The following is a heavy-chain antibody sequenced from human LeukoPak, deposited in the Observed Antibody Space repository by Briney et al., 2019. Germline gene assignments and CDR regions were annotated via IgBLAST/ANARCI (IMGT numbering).Heavy chain of an antibody. Sequence: SETLSLTCTVSGGSISSSSYYWGWIRQPPGKGLEWIGSIYYSGSTYYNPSLKSRVTISLDTSKNQFSLKLSSVTAADTAVYYCARDGYYYDSSGYFRIAFDIWGQGTMVTVSS. CDR1: GGSISSSSYY. J-gene: IGHJ3*02. V-gene: IGHV4-39*07. CDR2: IYYSGST. D-gene: IGHD3-22*01. CDR3: ARDGYYYDSSGYFRIAFDI.